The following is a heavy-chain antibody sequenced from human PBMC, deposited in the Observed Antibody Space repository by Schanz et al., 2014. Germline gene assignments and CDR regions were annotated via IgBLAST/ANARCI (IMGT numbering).Heavy chain of an antibody. J-gene: IGHJ4*02. CDR1: GFTLSNYA. D-gene: IGHD5-12*01. CDR2: LWHDGSKK. V-gene: IGHV3-33*08. CDR3: ARDFHGYGPHLDY. Sequence: MQLLESGGGLAQPGGSLRLSCAASGFTLSNYAMSWVRQAPGKGLEWVAILWHDGSKKYYADSVKGRFTVSRDNSKNTLYLQLNSLRAEDTAVYYCARDFHGYGPHLDYWGQGSLVTVSS.